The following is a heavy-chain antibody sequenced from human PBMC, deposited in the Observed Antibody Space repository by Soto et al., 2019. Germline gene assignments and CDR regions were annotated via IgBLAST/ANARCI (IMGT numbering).Heavy chain of an antibody. D-gene: IGHD3-3*01. CDR2: ISSSSSTI. Sequence: EVQLVESGGGLVQPGGSLRLSCAASGFTFSSYSMNWVRQAPGKGLEWVSYISSSSSTIYYADSVKGRFTISRDNAKNSLYLQMHSLRDEDTAVYYCARESRFLEWLSLNWFDPWGQGTLVTVSS. CDR1: GFTFSSYS. J-gene: IGHJ5*02. CDR3: ARESRFLEWLSLNWFDP. V-gene: IGHV3-48*02.